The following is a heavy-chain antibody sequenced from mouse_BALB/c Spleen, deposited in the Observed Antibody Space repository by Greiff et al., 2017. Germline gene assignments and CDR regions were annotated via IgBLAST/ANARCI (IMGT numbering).Heavy chain of an antibody. J-gene: IGHJ4*01. CDR1: GFNIKDYY. CDR3: ASPYYYGGAMDY. Sequence: EVKLMESGAELVRPGALVKLSCKASGFNIKDYYMHWVKQRPEQGLEWIGWIDPENGNTIYDPKFQGKASITADTSSNTAYLQLSSLTSEDTAVYYCASPYYYGGAMDYWGQGTSVTVSS. CDR2: IDPENGNT. V-gene: IGHV14-1*02. D-gene: IGHD1-1*01.